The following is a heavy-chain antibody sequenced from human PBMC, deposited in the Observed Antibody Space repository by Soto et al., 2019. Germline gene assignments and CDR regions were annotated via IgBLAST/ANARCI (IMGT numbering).Heavy chain of an antibody. CDR2: IYSGGSR. CDR3: AREGYSSSGSCYGDAIDI. CDR1: GFTVSSNY. D-gene: IGHD2-15*01. J-gene: IGHJ3*02. V-gene: IGHV3-53*04. Sequence: GGSLRLSCAASGFTVSSNYMSWVRQAPGKGLEWVSGIYSGGSRYYADSVRGRFTISRHNSKNTLYLQMSSLRAEATAVYYWAREGYSSSGSCYGDAIDIWCQGTMVTVSS.